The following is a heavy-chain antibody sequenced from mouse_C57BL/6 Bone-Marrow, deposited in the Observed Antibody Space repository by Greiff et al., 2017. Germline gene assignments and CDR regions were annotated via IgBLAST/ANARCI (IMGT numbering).Heavy chain of an antibody. CDR2: IDPENGDT. CDR3: TRIAY. CDR1: GFNIKDDY. V-gene: IGHV14-4*01. J-gene: IGHJ3*01. Sequence: VHVKQSGAELVRPGASVKLSCKASGFNIKDDYMHWVKQRPEQGLEWIGWIDPENGDTEYASKFQGKATITVDTSSNTAYLQLSSLTSEDTAVYYCTRIAYWGQGTLVTVSA.